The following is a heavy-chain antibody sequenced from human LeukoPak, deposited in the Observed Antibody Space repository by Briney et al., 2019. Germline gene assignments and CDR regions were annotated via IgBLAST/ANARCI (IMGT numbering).Heavy chain of an antibody. Sequence: NPSETLSLTCAVYGGSFSGYYWSWIRQPPGKGLEWIGEINHSGSTNYNPSLKSRVTISVDTSKNQFSLKLSSVTAADTAVYYRARGEVRGVIIPRSVGMDVWGQGTTVTVSS. V-gene: IGHV4-34*01. J-gene: IGHJ6*02. CDR2: INHSGST. CDR3: ARGEVRGVIIPRSVGMDV. CDR1: GGSFSGYY. D-gene: IGHD3-10*01.